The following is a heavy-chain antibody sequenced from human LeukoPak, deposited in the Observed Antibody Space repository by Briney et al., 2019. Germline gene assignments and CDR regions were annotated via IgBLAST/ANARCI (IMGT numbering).Heavy chain of an antibody. CDR1: GFTFNNYG. V-gene: IGHV3-23*01. Sequence: GGSLRLSCAASGFTFNNYGLTWVRQAPGKGLEWVSAISGSGGSTYYADSVKGRFTISRDNSKNTLYLQMNSLRAEDTAVYYCAKEALRYCTNGVCKGLDYWGQGTLVTVSS. D-gene: IGHD2-8*01. CDR3: AKEALRYCTNGVCKGLDY. J-gene: IGHJ4*02. CDR2: ISGSGGST.